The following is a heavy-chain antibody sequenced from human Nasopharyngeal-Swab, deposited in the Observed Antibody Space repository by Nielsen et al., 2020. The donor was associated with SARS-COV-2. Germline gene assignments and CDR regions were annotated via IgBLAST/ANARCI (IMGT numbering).Heavy chain of an antibody. Sequence: WIRQPPGKGLEWVSYISSSGSTIYYADSVKGRFTISRDSAKNSLYLQMNSLRAEDTAVYYCARASVPAAIGVFGFDYWGQGTLVTVSS. V-gene: IGHV3-48*03. D-gene: IGHD2-2*01. J-gene: IGHJ4*02. CDR3: ARASVPAAIGVFGFDY. CDR2: ISSSGSTI.